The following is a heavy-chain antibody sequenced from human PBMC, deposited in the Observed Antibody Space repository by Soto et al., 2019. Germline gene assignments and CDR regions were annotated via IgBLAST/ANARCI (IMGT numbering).Heavy chain of an antibody. CDR2: IDPSDSYT. D-gene: IGHD4-17*01. V-gene: IGHV5-10-1*01. CDR1: GYSFSSYW. CDR3: ARHYGGNYGMDV. J-gene: IGHJ6*02. Sequence: GGALKISCKGSGYSFSSYWISWGRQMPGKGLEWMGRIDPSDSYTNYSPSFQGHVTISADKSISTAYLQWSSLKASDTAMYYCARHYGGNYGMDVWGQGTTVTVSS.